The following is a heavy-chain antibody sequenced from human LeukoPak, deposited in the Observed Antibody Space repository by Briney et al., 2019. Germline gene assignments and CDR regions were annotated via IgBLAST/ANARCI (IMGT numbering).Heavy chain of an antibody. J-gene: IGHJ4*02. CDR3: ARDRSTDFWSGYYTNYFDY. Sequence: GGSLRLSCAASGFTFSSYGMSWVRQAPGKGLEGVANIKEDGSDKYYADSLKRRFTNYRHNAKLCLHGQMNSLSGEDTAVYYCARDRSTDFWSGYYTNYFDYWGQGAMVTVSS. D-gene: IGHD3-3*01. CDR2: IKEDGSDK. V-gene: IGHV3-7*01. CDR1: GFTFSSYG.